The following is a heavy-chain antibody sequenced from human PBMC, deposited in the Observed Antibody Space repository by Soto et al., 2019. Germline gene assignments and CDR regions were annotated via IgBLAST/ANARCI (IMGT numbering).Heavy chain of an antibody. J-gene: IGHJ4*01. CDR2: IYYSWST. V-gene: IGHV4-31*03. CDR3: ARSPARSGYFDY. Sequence: SETLSFTFTVSGGSISRGGYYWSWIRQHPGKGLEWIGFIYYSWSTYYNPSLKSRVTISVDTSKNQFSLKLSSVTAADTAVYYCARSPARSGYFDYWGHGTLGTVSS. D-gene: IGHD6-25*01. CDR1: GGSISRGGYY.